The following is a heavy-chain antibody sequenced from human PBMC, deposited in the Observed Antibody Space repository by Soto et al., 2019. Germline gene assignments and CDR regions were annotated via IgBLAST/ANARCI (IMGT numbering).Heavy chain of an antibody. CDR3: ARVPSP. CDR1: GGSISRYY. J-gene: IGHJ5*02. V-gene: IGHV4-59*12. CDR2: MYNTGST. Sequence: PSETLSLTCTVSGGSISRYYWSWIRQPPGKGLEWIGYMYNTGSTIYNPSLKSRVTISVDRSKNQFSLKLSSVTAADTAVYYCARVPSPWGQGTLVTV.